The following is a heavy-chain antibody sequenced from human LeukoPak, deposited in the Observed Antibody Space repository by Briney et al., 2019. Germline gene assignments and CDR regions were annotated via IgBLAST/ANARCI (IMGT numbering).Heavy chain of an antibody. CDR3: ATGYGDFRVEGRYFYS. Sequence: PPETLSLTCTVSDGSITNYDWSWVRQPPGKGLEFIGHVHYSGTTNYNPSLRSRVTISIDTSKKHFFLKLKSVTATDTAVYYCATGYGDFRVEGRYFYSWGQGTLVTVSS. D-gene: IGHD4-17*01. CDR2: VHYSGTT. J-gene: IGHJ4*02. V-gene: IGHV4-59*01. CDR1: DGSITNYD.